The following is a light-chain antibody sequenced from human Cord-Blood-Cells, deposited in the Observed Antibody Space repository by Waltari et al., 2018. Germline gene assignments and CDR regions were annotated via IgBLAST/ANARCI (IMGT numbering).Light chain of an antibody. Sequence: DIQMTQSPSTLSASVGDRVTITCRASQSISSWLAWYQQKPGKAPKLLIYDASSLESGVPSRFSGSGSGTEFTLTISSPQPDDFATYYCQQRVTFGPGTKVDIK. CDR2: DAS. CDR1: QSISSW. V-gene: IGKV1-5*01. CDR3: QQRVT. J-gene: IGKJ3*01.